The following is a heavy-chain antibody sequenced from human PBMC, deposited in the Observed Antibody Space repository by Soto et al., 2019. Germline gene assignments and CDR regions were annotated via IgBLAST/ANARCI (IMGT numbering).Heavy chain of an antibody. D-gene: IGHD6-13*01. J-gene: IGHJ6*02. V-gene: IGHV3-74*01. CDR2: INSDGSST. CDR3: ARVGIAAAGRAYYYGMDV. CDR1: GFTFSSYW. Sequence: GGSLRLSCAASGFTFSSYWMHWVRQAPGKGLVWVSRINSDGSSTSYADSVKGRFTISRDNAKNTLYLQMNSLRAEDTAVYYCARVGIAAAGRAYYYGMDVWGQGTTVTVSS.